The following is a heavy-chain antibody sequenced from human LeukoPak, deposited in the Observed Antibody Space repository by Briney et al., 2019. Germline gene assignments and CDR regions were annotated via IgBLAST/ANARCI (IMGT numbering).Heavy chain of an antibody. J-gene: IGHJ4*02. CDR1: GFTFSTYA. V-gene: IGHV3-30*01. CDR2: ISFDSTSE. D-gene: IGHD3-22*01. Sequence: GRSLRLSCASSGFTFSTYALHWVRQAPGKGLEWVGAISFDSTSEQHADFVRGRFTISRDNSKNTLYLQLTNLRAEDTAVYYCARDMDGSSGSSPDYWGQGTLVTVSS. CDR3: ARDMDGSSGSSPDY.